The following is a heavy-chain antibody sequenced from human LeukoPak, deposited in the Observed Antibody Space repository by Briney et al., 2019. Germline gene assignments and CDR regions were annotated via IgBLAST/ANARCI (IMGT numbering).Heavy chain of an antibody. Sequence: ASVKVSCKASGYTFTSYGINWVRQAPGQGLEWMGWISAYNGDTHSAQKLQGRVTMTTDTSTSTAYMELRSLRSDDTAVYYCARCRGGSCYWGDSFDYWGQGTLVTVSS. J-gene: IGHJ4*02. V-gene: IGHV1-18*01. D-gene: IGHD2-15*01. CDR3: ARCRGGSCYWGDSFDY. CDR1: GYTFTSYG. CDR2: ISAYNGDT.